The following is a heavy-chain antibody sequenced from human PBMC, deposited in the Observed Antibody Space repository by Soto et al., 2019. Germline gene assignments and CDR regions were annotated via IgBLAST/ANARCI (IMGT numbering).Heavy chain of an antibody. Sequence: EVQLLESGGGLVQPGGSLRLSRAASGFTFSTFAMTWVRQAPGKGLEWVSAISGSGVNTYYADSVKGRFTMSRDNSKSTLYLQMNSLRGDDTAVYHCAKGRGVLFYFDQWGQGTLVTVSS. J-gene: IGHJ4*02. V-gene: IGHV3-23*01. CDR2: ISGSGVNT. CDR1: GFTFSTFA. CDR3: AKGRGVLFYFDQ. D-gene: IGHD2-21*01.